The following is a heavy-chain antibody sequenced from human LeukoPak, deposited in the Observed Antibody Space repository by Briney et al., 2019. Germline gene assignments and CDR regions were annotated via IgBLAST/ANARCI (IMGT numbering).Heavy chain of an antibody. CDR1: GFTFSSYG. J-gene: IGHJ3*02. CDR2: IRYDGSNK. D-gene: IGHD1-26*01. Sequence: SGGSLRLSCAASGFTFSSYGMHWVRQAPGKGLEWVAFIRYDGSNKYYADSVKGRFTISRDNSKNTLYLQMNSLRAEDTAEYYCAKSLLTTASGTGRAFDIWGQGTMVTVSA. CDR3: AKSLLTTASGTGRAFDI. V-gene: IGHV3-30*02.